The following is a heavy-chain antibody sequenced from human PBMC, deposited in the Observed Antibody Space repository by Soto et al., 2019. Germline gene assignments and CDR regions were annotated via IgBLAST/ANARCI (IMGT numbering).Heavy chain of an antibody. J-gene: IGHJ6*02. CDR3: AXTPGGSHHALYFMDI. CDR1: GGSFPDFA. Sequence: QVQLVQSGPEVKKPGSSVRVSCKASGGSFPDFAVXWVRQAXXKGLEWMGGIIPLSPTANYAQRFQARVTITADVSINTAYMDLASLTDDDTAVYYCAXTPGGSHHALYFMDIWGQGTTVTVSS. V-gene: IGHV1-69*01. D-gene: IGHD1-26*01. CDR2: IIPLSPTA.